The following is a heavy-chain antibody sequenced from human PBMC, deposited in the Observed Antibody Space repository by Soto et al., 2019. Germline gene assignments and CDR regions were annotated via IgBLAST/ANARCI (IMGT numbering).Heavy chain of an antibody. J-gene: IGHJ4*02. V-gene: IGHV3-43*01. Sequence: GGPLRLSFAASGFTFDDYTMHWVRQAPGKGLDWVSIISWDGGSTYYEDSVKGRFTISRDNSKNSPYLKMKSLRTEDTALYYCAKDHMTYRSSWYYFDYWGQGTLVTVSS. CDR3: AKDHMTYRSSWYYFDY. D-gene: IGHD6-13*01. CDR2: ISWDGGST. CDR1: GFTFDDYT.